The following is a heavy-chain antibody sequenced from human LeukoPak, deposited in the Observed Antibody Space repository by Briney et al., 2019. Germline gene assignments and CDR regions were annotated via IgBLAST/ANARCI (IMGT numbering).Heavy chain of an antibody. Sequence: SETLSLTCAVSGYSISSGYYWGWIRQPPGKGLEWIGSIYHSGSTYYNPSLKSRVTIPVDTSKNQFSLKLSSVTAADTAVYYCASLIAPIYCSSTSCHTGHAFDIWGQGTMVTVSS. CDR1: GYSISSGYY. CDR3: ASLIAPIYCSSTSCHTGHAFDI. V-gene: IGHV4-38-2*01. J-gene: IGHJ3*02. CDR2: IYHSGST. D-gene: IGHD2-2*02.